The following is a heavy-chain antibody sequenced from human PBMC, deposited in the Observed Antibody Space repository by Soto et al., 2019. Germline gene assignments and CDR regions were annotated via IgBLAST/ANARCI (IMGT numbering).Heavy chain of an antibody. CDR2: IYHGGST. V-gene: IGHV4-30-4*01. J-gene: IGHJ4*02. Sequence: SETLSLTCTVSGGSINSGDYFWSWIRQPPGKGLEWIGYIYHGGSTFYNPSLKSRVTMSVDTSKNQFSLKLSSVTSADTAVYYCARARRFRSSWVHFDYWGQGSLVTVSS. CDR1: GGSINSGDYF. CDR3: ARARRFRSSWVHFDY. D-gene: IGHD6-13*01.